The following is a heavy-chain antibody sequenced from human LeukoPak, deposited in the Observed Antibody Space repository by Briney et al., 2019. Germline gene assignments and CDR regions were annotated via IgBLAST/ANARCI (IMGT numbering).Heavy chain of an antibody. Sequence: ASVKVSCKASGYTFTGYYMHWVRQAPGQGLEWMGWINPNSGGTNYAQKFQGRVTMTRDTSISTAYMELSRLRSDDTAVYYCARVRRPYGVAYSSPWDVWGKGTTVTVSS. J-gene: IGHJ6*04. D-gene: IGHD6-13*01. CDR2: INPNSGGT. V-gene: IGHV1-2*02. CDR3: ARVRRPYGVAYSSPWDV. CDR1: GYTFTGYY.